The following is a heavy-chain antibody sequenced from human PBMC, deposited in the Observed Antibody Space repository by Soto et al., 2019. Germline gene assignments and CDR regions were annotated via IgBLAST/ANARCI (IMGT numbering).Heavy chain of an antibody. CDR3: ARSRWNYYGSGSYYNELPIYFDY. Sequence: SETLSLTCTVSGGSISSYYRSWIRQPPGKGLEWIGYIYYSGSTNYNPSLKSRVTISVDTSKNQFSLKLSSVTAADTAVYYCARSRWNYYGSGSYYNELPIYFDYWGQGTLVTVSS. CDR1: GGSISSYY. J-gene: IGHJ4*02. V-gene: IGHV4-59*08. D-gene: IGHD3-10*01. CDR2: IYYSGST.